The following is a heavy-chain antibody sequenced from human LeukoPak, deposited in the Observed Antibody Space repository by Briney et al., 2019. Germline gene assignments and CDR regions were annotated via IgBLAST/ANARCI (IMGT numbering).Heavy chain of an antibody. CDR1: GFTFSSYW. D-gene: IGHD5-18*01. V-gene: IGHV3-7*01. Sequence: GGSLRLSCAASGFTFSSYWMSWVRQAPGKGLEWVANIKQDGSERSYVDSVKGRFTISRDNAKNLLYLQMNSLRAEDTAVYYCARGIQLWLQYYYYYYMDVWGKGTTVTVSS. J-gene: IGHJ6*03. CDR3: ARGIQLWLQYYYYYYMDV. CDR2: IKQDGSER.